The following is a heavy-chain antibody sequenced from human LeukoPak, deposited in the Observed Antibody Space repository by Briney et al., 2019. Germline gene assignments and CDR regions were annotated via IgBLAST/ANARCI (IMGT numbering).Heavy chain of an antibody. Sequence: GGSLRLSCAASGFTFSNYWMHWVRQAPGKGLVWVSRISSDARSTSYADSVKGRFTISRDNAENTLYLQMNSLRAEDTAVYYCARGADTGYSSDSWGQGTLVTVSS. CDR1: GFTFSNYW. D-gene: IGHD6-25*01. CDR3: ARGADTGYSSDS. CDR2: ISSDARST. V-gene: IGHV3-74*01. J-gene: IGHJ5*02.